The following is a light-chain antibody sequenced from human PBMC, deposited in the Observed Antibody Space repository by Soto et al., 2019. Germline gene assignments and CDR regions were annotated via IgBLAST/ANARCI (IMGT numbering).Light chain of an antibody. J-gene: IGKJ1*01. CDR2: GAS. Sequence: EMGLTQSPCTLSLSPGERATLSCRASQSVSNNYLAWYQQKPGQAPRLLIYGASNRATGIPDRFSGSGSGTDFTLTISRLEPEDFAVYYCQQYGSSGTFGQGTKVDIK. V-gene: IGKV3-20*01. CDR3: QQYGSSGT. CDR1: QSVSNNY.